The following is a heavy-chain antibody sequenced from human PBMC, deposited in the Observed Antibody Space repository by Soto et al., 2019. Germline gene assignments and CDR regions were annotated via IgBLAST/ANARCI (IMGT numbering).Heavy chain of an antibody. V-gene: IGHV1-69*04. Sequence: ASVKVSCKASGGTFSSYTISWVRQAPGQGLEWMGRIIPILGIANYAQKFQGRVTITADKSTSTAYMELSSLRSEDTAVYYCARDLGDIVVVPAAYWGQGTLVTVSS. J-gene: IGHJ4*02. CDR2: IIPILGIA. CDR1: GGTFSSYT. CDR3: ARDLGDIVVVPAAY. D-gene: IGHD2-2*01.